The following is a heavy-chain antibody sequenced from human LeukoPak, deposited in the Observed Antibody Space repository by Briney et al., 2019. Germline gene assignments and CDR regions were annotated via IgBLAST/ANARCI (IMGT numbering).Heavy chain of an antibody. CDR1: GFTFSSSA. D-gene: IGHD2-15*01. J-gene: IGHJ6*02. Sequence: GGSLRLSCAVSGFTFSSSAMTWVRQAPGKGLEWVSVISGGGGSTYYADSVKGRFTISRDNSKNTLYLQMNSLRAEDTAVYYCAKRAGGVALQYYYYGVDVWGQGATVTVSS. CDR3: AKRAGGVALQYYYYGVDV. CDR2: ISGGGGST. V-gene: IGHV3-23*01.